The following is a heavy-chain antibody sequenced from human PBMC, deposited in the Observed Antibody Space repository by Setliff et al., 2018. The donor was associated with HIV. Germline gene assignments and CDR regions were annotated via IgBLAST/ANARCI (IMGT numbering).Heavy chain of an antibody. Sequence: PSETLSLTCTVSGGSISSGDYYWTWIRQPAGKGLQWIGRIHTSGNTNYNPSLKSRVTISADTSKNQFSLNLSSVTAAETAVYYCARVGYHGSGRYSFDYWGQGTLVTV. J-gene: IGHJ4*02. CDR2: IHTSGNT. V-gene: IGHV4-61*02. CDR1: GGSISSGDYY. D-gene: IGHD3-10*01. CDR3: ARVGYHGSGRYSFDY.